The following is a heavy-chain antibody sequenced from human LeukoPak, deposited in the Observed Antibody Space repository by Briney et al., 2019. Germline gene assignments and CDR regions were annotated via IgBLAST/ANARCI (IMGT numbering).Heavy chain of an antibody. D-gene: IGHD3-10*01. CDR1: GITFSSYA. J-gene: IGHJ5*02. Sequence: GGSLRLSCAASGITFSSYAMSWVRQAPGKGLEWVSGISGSGGSTYYADSVKGRFTISRDNSKNTLDLEMNSPRAEDKAAYDFAKPPINRLGRYGSGSYRFDPWGQGTLVTVSS. CDR3: AKPPINRLGRYGSGSYRFDP. V-gene: IGHV3-23*01. CDR2: ISGSGGST.